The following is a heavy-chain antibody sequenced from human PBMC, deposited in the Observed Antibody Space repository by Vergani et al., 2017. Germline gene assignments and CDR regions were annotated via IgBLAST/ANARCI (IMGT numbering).Heavy chain of an antibody. CDR1: GGTFSSYA. J-gene: IGHJ4*02. CDR2: IIPIFGTA. D-gene: IGHD6-19*01. Sequence: QVQLVQSGAEVKKPGSSVKVSCKASGGTFSSYAISWVRQAPGQGLEWMGGIIPIFGTANYAQKFQGRVTITADTSTDTAYMELSSLRAEDTAVYYCAKDSPSSGWPWLWGREFDYWGQGTLVTVSS. CDR3: AKDSPSSGWPWLWGREFDY. V-gene: IGHV1-69*06.